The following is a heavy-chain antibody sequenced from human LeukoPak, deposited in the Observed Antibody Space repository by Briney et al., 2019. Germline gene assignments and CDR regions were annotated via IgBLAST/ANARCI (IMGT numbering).Heavy chain of an antibody. V-gene: IGHV3-48*03. D-gene: IGHD3-3*01. CDR2: ITIGGGSM. J-gene: IGHJ3*02. CDR3: ATQGRSAKLGI. Sequence: GGSLRLSCAASGFTFSSYEMNWVRQAPGKGLEWVSYITIGGGSMYYADSVKGRFTISRDNAKNSLYLQMNSLRAEDTAVYYCATQGRSAKLGIWGQGTMVTVSS. CDR1: GFTFSSYE.